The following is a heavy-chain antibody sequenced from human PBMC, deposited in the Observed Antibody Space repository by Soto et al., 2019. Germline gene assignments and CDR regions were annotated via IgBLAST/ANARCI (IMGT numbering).Heavy chain of an antibody. Sequence: SVKVSCKASGGTFSSYAISWVRQAPGQGLEWMGGIIPIFGTANYAQKFQGRVTITADESTSTAYMELSSLRSEDTAVYYCASGYSSSSGLLSYWGQGTLVTVSS. CDR2: IIPIFGTA. J-gene: IGHJ4*02. D-gene: IGHD6-6*01. CDR3: ASGYSSSSGLLSY. CDR1: GGTFSSYA. V-gene: IGHV1-69*13.